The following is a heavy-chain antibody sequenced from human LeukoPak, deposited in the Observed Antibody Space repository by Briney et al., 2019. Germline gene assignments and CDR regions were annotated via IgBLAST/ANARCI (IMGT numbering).Heavy chain of an antibody. CDR1: GGSITGYH. CDR3: ARMNDFHI. J-gene: IGHJ3*02. V-gene: IGHV4-4*08. CDR2: IYSNEAT. Sequence: SEPLSLTCTVSGGSITGYHWSWLRQPPGKGLEWIGYIYSNEATEYKPSLKSRVTISADTSKNQFSRKLTPLTAADTDIYYCARMNDFHIWGQGTMVTVSA.